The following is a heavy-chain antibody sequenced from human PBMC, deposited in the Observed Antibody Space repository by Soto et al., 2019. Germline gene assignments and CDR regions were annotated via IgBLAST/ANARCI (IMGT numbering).Heavy chain of an antibody. CDR2: INHSGST. Sequence: SETLYLTCAVYGGSFSGYYWSWIREPPGKGLEWIGEINHSGSTNYNPSLKSRVTISVDTSKNQFSLKLSSVTAADTAVYYCARDPTPVGLTGYYDNWFDPWGQGTLVTVSS. J-gene: IGHJ5*02. V-gene: IGHV4-34*01. D-gene: IGHD3-9*01. CDR1: GGSFSGYY. CDR3: ARDPTPVGLTGYYDNWFDP.